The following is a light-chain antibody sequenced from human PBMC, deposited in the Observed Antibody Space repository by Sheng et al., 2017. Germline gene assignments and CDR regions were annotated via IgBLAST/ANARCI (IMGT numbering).Light chain of an antibody. V-gene: IGKV1-NL1*01. CDR2: GAS. CDR3: QQYYDHPPLT. J-gene: IGKJ4*02. Sequence: DIQMTQSPSSLSASVGDRVTITCRASQVISNSLAWYQQKPGKAPKLLLYGASRLESGVPSRFSGSGSGTDYTLTISSLQPEDFATYYCQQYYDHPPLTFGGGTKVEIK. CDR1: QVISNS.